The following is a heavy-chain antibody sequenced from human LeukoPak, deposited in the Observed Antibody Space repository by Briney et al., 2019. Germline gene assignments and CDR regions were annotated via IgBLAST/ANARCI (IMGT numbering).Heavy chain of an antibody. J-gene: IGHJ4*02. D-gene: IGHD5-24*01. CDR3: ARGRNIEMTTMSGGSDY. CDR2: LNPNSGDT. CDR1: GYTFTDYY. Sequence: GASVRVSSKASGYTFTDYYMHWVRQAPGQGRGWMGWLNPNSGDTNYAQKFQGRVSMTRDTSISTAYMDISDLRSDDTAVYYCARGRNIEMTTMSGGSDYWGQGTLVTVSS. V-gene: IGHV1-2*02.